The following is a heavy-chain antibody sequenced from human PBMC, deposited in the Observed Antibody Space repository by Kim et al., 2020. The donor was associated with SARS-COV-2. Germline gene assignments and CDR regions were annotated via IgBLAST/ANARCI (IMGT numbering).Heavy chain of an antibody. CDR2: ST. V-gene: IGHV4-39*02. D-gene: IGHD3-22*01. CDR3: ARDTGGYSFDY. J-gene: IGHJ4*02. Sequence: STYYNPSLKSRVTMSADTSKNQFSLKLTSVTAADTALYYCARDTGGYSFDYWGRGALITVTS.